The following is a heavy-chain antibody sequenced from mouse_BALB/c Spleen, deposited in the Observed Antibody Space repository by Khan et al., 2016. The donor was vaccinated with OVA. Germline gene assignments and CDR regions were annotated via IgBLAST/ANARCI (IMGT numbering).Heavy chain of an antibody. CDR2: ISSGGDYP. J-gene: IGHJ3*01. D-gene: IGHD4-1*01. Sequence: VQLKESGGDLVKPGGSLKLSCAASGFTFSSYSMSWVRQTPDKRLEWVASISSGGDYPYYPDRVKGRFTISRDTAKNTLYLQMSDLDSEDTARAYCADHLTGALAYWGQGTLVTVSA. V-gene: IGHV5-6*01. CDR3: ADHLTGALAY. CDR1: GFTFSSYS.